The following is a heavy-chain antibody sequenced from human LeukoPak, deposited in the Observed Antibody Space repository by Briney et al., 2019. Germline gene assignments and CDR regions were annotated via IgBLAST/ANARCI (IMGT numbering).Heavy chain of an antibody. CDR1: GFTFSNYN. V-gene: IGHV3-21*01. CDR2: ISDYI. CDR3: ARASASAGYYIDY. Sequence: PGGSLRLSCAASGFTFSNYNMNWVRQAPGKGLEWVSSISDYIYYANSVKGRFTISRDNAKYSLYLQMNSLRAEDTAVYYCARASASAGYYIDYWGQETLVTVSS. D-gene: IGHD3-22*01. J-gene: IGHJ4*02.